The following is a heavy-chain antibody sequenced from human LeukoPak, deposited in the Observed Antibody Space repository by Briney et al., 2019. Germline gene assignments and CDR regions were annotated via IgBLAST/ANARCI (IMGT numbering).Heavy chain of an antibody. D-gene: IGHD3-16*02. CDR3: AKDGYYDYVWGSYRYSGHFDY. J-gene: IGHJ4*02. CDR1: GFTFSSYG. CDR2: IRYDGSNK. Sequence: GGSLRLSCAASGFTFSSYGMHWVRQAPGKGLEWVAFIRYDGSNKYYADSVKGRFTISRDNSKNTLYLQMNSLRAEDTAVYYCAKDGYYDYVWGSYRYSGHFDYWGQGTLVTVSS. V-gene: IGHV3-30*02.